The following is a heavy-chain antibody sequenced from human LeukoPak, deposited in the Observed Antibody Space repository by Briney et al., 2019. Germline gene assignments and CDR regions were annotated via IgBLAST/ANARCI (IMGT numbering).Heavy chain of an antibody. J-gene: IGHJ4*02. CDR3: ASGYDILTGLQADY. D-gene: IGHD3-9*01. CDR1: GFTFSSYG. Sequence: PGRSLRLSCAASGFTFSSYGMHWVRQAPGKGLEWVAVIWYDGSNKYYADSVKGRFTISRDNSKNTLYLQMNSLRAEDTAVYYCASGYDILTGLQADYWGQGTLVTVSS. V-gene: IGHV3-33*01. CDR2: IWYDGSNK.